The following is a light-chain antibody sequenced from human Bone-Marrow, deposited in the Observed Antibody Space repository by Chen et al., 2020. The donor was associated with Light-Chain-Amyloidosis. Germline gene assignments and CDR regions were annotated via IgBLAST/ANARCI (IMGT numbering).Light chain of an antibody. CDR2: EVT. CDR1: SSDVGCDNH. CDR3: SSYTITNTLV. V-gene: IGLV2-14*01. Sequence: QSALTQPASVSGSPGQSIPISCTGPSSDVGCDNHVSWYQQHPDKAPKLMIYEVTNRPSWVPDRFSGSKSDNTASLTISGLQTEDEADYFCSSYTITNTLVFGSGTRVTVL. J-gene: IGLJ1*01.